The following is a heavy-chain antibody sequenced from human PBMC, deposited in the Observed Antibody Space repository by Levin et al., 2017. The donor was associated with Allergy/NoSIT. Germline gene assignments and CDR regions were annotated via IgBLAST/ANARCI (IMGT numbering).Heavy chain of an antibody. J-gene: IGHJ4*02. V-gene: IGHV4-59*01. CDR3: AGRIIVGATETFDY. CDR2: IYYSGST. D-gene: IGHD1-26*01. Sequence: SETLSLTCTVSGGSISSYYWSWIRQPPGKGLEWIGYIYYSGSTNYNPSLKSRVTISVDTSKNQFSLKLSSVTAADTAVYYCAGRIIVGATETFDYWGQGTLVTVSS. CDR1: GGSISSYY.